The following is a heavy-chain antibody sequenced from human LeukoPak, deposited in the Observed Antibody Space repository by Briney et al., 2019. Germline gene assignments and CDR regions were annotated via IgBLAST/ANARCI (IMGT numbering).Heavy chain of an antibody. CDR2: IYYSGST. Sequence: PSETLSLTCTVSGGSISSSSYYWGWIRQPPGKGLEWIGSIYYSGSTYYNPSLKSRVTISVDTSKNQFSLKLSSVTAADTAVYYCARRNVGELSPAFDYWGQGTLVTVSS. CDR3: ARRNVGELSPAFDY. V-gene: IGHV4-39*01. D-gene: IGHD3-16*02. CDR1: GGSISSSSYY. J-gene: IGHJ4*02.